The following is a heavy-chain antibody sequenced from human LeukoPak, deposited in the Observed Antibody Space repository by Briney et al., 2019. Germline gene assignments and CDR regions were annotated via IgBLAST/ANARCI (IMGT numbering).Heavy chain of an antibody. V-gene: IGHV3-23*01. D-gene: IGHD4-23*01. Sequence: GGSLRLSCAASGFTFSSYAISWVRQAPRKGLERVSAISGSGSNTYYADSVKGRFTISRDSSKNTMYLQMNSLRAEDTAVCFCAKSRGYSRDGFDIWGQGTMVTVSS. CDR1: GFTFSSYA. J-gene: IGHJ3*02. CDR2: ISGSGSNT. CDR3: AKSRGYSRDGFDI.